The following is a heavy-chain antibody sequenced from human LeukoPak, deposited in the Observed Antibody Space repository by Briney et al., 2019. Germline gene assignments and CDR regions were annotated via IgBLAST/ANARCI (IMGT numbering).Heavy chain of an antibody. V-gene: IGHV3-30*02. J-gene: IGHJ6*03. Sequence: GGSLRLSCAASGFTFSSYGMHWVRQAPGKGLEWVAFIRYDGSNKDYADSVKGRFTISRDNSKNTLYLQMNSLRAEDTAVYYCARRNYDSSGYYYNYYYYYMDVWGKGTTVTISS. CDR2: IRYDGSNK. CDR3: ARRNYDSSGYYYNYYYYYMDV. D-gene: IGHD3-22*01. CDR1: GFTFSSYG.